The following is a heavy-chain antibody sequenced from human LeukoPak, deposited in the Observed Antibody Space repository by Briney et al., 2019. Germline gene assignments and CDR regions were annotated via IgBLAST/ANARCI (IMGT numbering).Heavy chain of an antibody. V-gene: IGHV3-30*02. CDR2: IRYDGSNK. CDR1: GFTFSSYW. Sequence: GGSLRLSCAASGFTFSSYWIHWVRQAPGKGLEWVAFIRYDGSNKYYADSVKGRFTISRDNSKNTLYLQMNSLRAEDTAVYYCAKALRDGYNFLGYWGQGTLVTVSS. CDR3: AKALRDGYNFLGY. D-gene: IGHD5-24*01. J-gene: IGHJ4*02.